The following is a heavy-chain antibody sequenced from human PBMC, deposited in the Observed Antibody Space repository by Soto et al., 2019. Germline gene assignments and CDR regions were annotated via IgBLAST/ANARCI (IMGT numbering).Heavy chain of an antibody. CDR2: IIPIFGTA. D-gene: IGHD2-15*01. CDR1: GGTFSIYA. Sequence: SVKVSCKASGGTFSIYAISCVLQSPVQWLEWMGGIIPIFGTANYAQKFQGRVTITADESTSTAYMELSSLRSEDTAVYYCARDGYCSGGSCYSRQFDYWGQGTLVTVSS. V-gene: IGHV1-69*13. CDR3: ARDGYCSGGSCYSRQFDY. J-gene: IGHJ4*02.